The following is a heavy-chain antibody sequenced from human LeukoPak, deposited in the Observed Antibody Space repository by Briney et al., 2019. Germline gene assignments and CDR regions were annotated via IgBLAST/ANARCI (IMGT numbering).Heavy chain of an antibody. Sequence: GGSLRLSCAASGFTFRNYAMSWVRQAPGKGLEWVSAISGSGDSTYYADSVKGRFTISRDNSKNALYLQMNSLRVEDTAVFYCAKDPSSGDWFDPWGQGTLVTVSS. D-gene: IGHD3-10*01. J-gene: IGHJ5*02. V-gene: IGHV3-23*01. CDR2: ISGSGDST. CDR1: GFTFRNYA. CDR3: AKDPSSGDWFDP.